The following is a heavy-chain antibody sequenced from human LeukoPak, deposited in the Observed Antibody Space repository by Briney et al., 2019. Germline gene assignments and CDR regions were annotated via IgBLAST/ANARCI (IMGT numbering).Heavy chain of an antibody. V-gene: IGHV5-51*01. D-gene: IGHD3-22*01. J-gene: IGHJ4*02. CDR3: ARWSSTYYYDSSGYADY. Sequence: GESLKISCKGSGYSFTSYWIGWVRQMPGKGLGWMGIIYPGDSDTRYSPSFQGQVTISADKSISTAYLQWSSLKASDTAMYYCARWSSTYYYDSSGYADYWGQGTLVTVSS. CDR1: GYSFTSYW. CDR2: IYPGDSDT.